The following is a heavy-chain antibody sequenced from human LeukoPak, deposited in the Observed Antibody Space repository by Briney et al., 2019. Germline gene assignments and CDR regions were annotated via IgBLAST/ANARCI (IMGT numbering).Heavy chain of an antibody. CDR2: IYTSGST. V-gene: IGHV4-4*07. D-gene: IGHD3-22*01. Sequence: SETLSLTGTVSGGSISSFHWSWIRQPAGKGLEWIGRIYTSGSTNYNPSLKSRVTISVDKSKNQFSLKLSSVTAADTAVYYCAREPLSSGYYSDYWGQGTLVTVSS. CDR3: AREPLSSGYYSDY. CDR1: GGSISSFH. J-gene: IGHJ4*02.